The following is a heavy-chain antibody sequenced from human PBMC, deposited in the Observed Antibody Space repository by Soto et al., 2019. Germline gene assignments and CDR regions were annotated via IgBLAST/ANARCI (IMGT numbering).Heavy chain of an antibody. D-gene: IGHD6-6*01. Sequence: GGSLRLSCAASGFTFSSYSMNWVRQAPGKGLEWVSYISSSSSTIYYADSVKGRFTISRDNAKNSLYLQMNSLRAEDTAVYYCARVKSSIAARDYFDYWGQGTLVTVSS. CDR1: GFTFSSYS. J-gene: IGHJ4*02. CDR2: ISSSSSTI. V-gene: IGHV3-48*01. CDR3: ARVKSSIAARDYFDY.